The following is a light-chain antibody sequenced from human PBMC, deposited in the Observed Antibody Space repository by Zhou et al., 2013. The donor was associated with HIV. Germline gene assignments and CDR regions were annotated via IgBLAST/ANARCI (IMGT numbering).Light chain of an antibody. CDR1: QRITNNF. CDR2: SAS. J-gene: IGKJ4*01. CDR3: QQRSSWPLT. V-gene: IGKV3D-20*02. Sequence: EIVLTQSPGTLSLSAGERATLSCRATQRITNNFLAWYQQKPGQAPRLLISSASSRATGIPDRFSGSGSGTDFTLTISSPEPEDFAVYYCQQRSSWPLTFGGGTKVEIK.